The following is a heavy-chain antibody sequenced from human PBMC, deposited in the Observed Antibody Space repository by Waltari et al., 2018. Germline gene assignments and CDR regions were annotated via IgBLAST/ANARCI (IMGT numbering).Heavy chain of an antibody. Sequence: QVQLVESGGGVVQPGGSLRLSCAASGFTFSSYGMHWVRQAPGKGLEWVAFIRYDGSNKYYADSVKGRFTISRDNSKNTLYLQMNSLRAEDTAVYYCAKDRSGGNRSVRTGTEYYYYYGMDVWGQGTTVTVSS. J-gene: IGHJ6*02. V-gene: IGHV3-30*02. CDR1: GFTFSSYG. CDR2: IRYDGSNK. D-gene: IGHD2-15*01. CDR3: AKDRSGGNRSVRTGTEYYYYYGMDV.